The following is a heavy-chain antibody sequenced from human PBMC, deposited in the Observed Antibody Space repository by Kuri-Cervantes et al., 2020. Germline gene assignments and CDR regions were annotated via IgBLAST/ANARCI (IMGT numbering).Heavy chain of an antibody. CDR1: GYTFTSYG. CDR2: ISAYNGNT. CDR3: ARAHYDSSGYYYASFDY. Sequence: ASVKVSCKASGYTFTSYGISWVRQAPGQGLEWMGWISAYNGNTNYAQKLQVRVTMTTDTSTSTAYMELRSLRSDDTAVYYCARAHYDSSGYYYASFDYWGQGTLVTVSS. D-gene: IGHD3-22*01. J-gene: IGHJ4*02. V-gene: IGHV1-18*01.